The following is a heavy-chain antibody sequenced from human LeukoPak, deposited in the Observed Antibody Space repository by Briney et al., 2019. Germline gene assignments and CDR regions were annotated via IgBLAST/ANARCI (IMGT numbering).Heavy chain of an antibody. J-gene: IGHJ5*02. V-gene: IGHV1-18*01. CDR3: AGGGIVVVPAARDNWFDL. CDR1: VYTFTSYG. CDR2: ISAYNGNT. D-gene: IGHD2-2*01. Sequence: ASEKVSCKASVYTFTSYGISWVRQAPGQGLEWMGWISAYNGNTNYAQKLQGRVTMTTDNSTNTAYMEMRSLGSDDTAVDYCAGGGIVVVPAARDNWFDLWRQGTLVTVSS.